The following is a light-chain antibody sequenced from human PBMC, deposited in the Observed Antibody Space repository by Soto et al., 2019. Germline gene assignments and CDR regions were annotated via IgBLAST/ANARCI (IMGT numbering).Light chain of an antibody. CDR3: QQSNNWPWT. J-gene: IGKJ1*01. CDR2: DTS. Sequence: ETVLTQSPATLSLSPGERATLSCRASHSLDSYLAWYQKKPGQPPRLLIYDTSNRASGIPARFSGSGSGTDFTLTISSLQSEDFAVYYCQQSNNWPWTFGQGTKVDIK. V-gene: IGKV3-11*01. CDR1: HSLDSY.